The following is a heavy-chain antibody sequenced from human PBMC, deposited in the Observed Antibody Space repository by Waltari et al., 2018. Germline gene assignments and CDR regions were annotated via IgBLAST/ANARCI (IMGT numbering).Heavy chain of an antibody. CDR2: ISGSGGST. V-gene: IGHV3-23*01. CDR1: GFTFSSYA. D-gene: IGHD3-10*01. Sequence: EVQLLESGGGLVQPGGSLRLSCAASGFTFSSYAMSWVRQAPGRGLEWVSAISGSGGSTYYADSVKGRFTISRDNSKNTLYLQMNSLRAEDTAVYYCAKESNYYGSGSYPWFDPWGQGTLVTVSS. CDR3: AKESNYYGSGSYPWFDP. J-gene: IGHJ5*02.